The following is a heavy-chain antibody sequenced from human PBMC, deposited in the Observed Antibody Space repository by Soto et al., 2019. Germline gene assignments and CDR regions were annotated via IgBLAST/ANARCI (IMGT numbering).Heavy chain of an antibody. CDR2: IYWDDDK. D-gene: IGHD2-21*01. Sequence: QITLKESGPTLVKPTQTLTLTCTFSGFSLTTGGVGVGWIRQPPGKALEWLAIIYWDDDKRYSPSLKSRLTITKHTSKNQVVLTMTNLDPVDTATYYCAHTPFFGDKLDCWGQGTLVTVSS. CDR1: GFSLTTGGVG. CDR3: AHTPFFGDKLDC. V-gene: IGHV2-5*02. J-gene: IGHJ4*02.